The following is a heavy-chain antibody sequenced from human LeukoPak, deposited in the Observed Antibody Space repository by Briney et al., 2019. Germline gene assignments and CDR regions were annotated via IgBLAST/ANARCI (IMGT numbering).Heavy chain of an antibody. Sequence: ASVKVSCKASGYTFTSYGISWVRQAPGQGLEWMGWISAYNGNTNYAQKLQGRITMTTDTSTSTAYMELRSLRSDDTAVYYCARDHPDYDILTGYSSYYYFDYWGQGTLVTVSS. V-gene: IGHV1-18*01. J-gene: IGHJ4*02. CDR1: GYTFTSYG. CDR3: ARDHPDYDILTGYSSYYYFDY. D-gene: IGHD3-9*01. CDR2: ISAYNGNT.